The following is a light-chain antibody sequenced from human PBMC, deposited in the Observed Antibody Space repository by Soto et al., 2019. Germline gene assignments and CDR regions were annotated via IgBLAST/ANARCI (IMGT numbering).Light chain of an antibody. Sequence: EIVLTQSPATLSLSRGERATLSCRASQSVSSYLAWYQQKPGQAPRLLIYDASNRATGIPARFSGSGSGTDFTLTISSLEPEDFAVYYYQQHSHWPPITFGQGTRLESK. CDR3: QQHSHWPPIT. CDR1: QSVSSY. V-gene: IGKV3-11*01. J-gene: IGKJ5*01. CDR2: DAS.